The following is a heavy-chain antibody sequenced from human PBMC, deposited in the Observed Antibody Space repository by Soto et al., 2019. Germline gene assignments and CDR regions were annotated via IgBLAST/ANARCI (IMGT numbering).Heavy chain of an antibody. CDR3: ARDQPAAISRWFDP. V-gene: IGHV1-69*13. J-gene: IGHJ5*02. D-gene: IGHD2-2*01. CDR2: IIPIFGTA. CDR1: GGTFSSYA. Sequence: SVKVSCKASGGTFSSYAISWVRQAPGQGLEWMGGIIPIFGTANYAQKFQGRVTITADESTSTAYMELSSLRSEDTAVYYCARDQPAAISRWFDPWGQGTLVTVSS.